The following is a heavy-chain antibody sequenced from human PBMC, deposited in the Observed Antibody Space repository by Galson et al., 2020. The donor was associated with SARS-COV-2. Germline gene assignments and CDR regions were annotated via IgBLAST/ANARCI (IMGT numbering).Heavy chain of an antibody. CDR1: GFTFSKYG. Sequence: GGSLRLSCVASGFTFSKYGIHWVRQAPGKGLEWVAVISYDGSNKYYADSVKGRFTISRDNSKNTLYLQMSSLRAEDTAVYYCAKDLAEYCSGGSCRQFGMDVWGQGTTVTASS. CDR3: AKDLAEYCSGGSCRQFGMDV. J-gene: IGHJ6*02. CDR2: ISYDGSNK. V-gene: IGHV3-30*18. D-gene: IGHD2-15*01.